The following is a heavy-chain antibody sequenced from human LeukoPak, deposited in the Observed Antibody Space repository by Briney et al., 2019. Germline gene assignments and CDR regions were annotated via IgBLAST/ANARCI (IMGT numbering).Heavy chain of an antibody. CDR1: GFTFSSYA. D-gene: IGHD5-12*01. CDR3: VRGGRATFDA. CDR2: ISGSGGST. J-gene: IGHJ4*02. Sequence: PGGSLRLSCAASGFTFSSYAMSWVRQAPGKGLEWVSAISGSGGSTYYADSVKGRFTISRDNSKNTLYLQMNGLRPEDMALYYCVRGGRATFDAWGQGTLVTVSS. V-gene: IGHV3-23*01.